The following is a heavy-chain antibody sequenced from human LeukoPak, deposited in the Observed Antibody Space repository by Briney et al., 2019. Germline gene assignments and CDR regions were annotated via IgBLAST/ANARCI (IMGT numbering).Heavy chain of an antibody. CDR3: ARAPSGGAAGNFDY. CDR2: ISYDGSNK. V-gene: IGHV3-30-3*01. D-gene: IGHD6-13*01. J-gene: IGHJ4*02. Sequence: HPGGSLRLSCAASGFTFSSYAMHWVRQAPGKGLEWVAVISYDGSNKYYADSVKGRFTISRDNSKNTLYLQMNSLRAEDTAVYYCARAPSGGAAGNFDYWGQGTLVTVSS. CDR1: GFTFSSYA.